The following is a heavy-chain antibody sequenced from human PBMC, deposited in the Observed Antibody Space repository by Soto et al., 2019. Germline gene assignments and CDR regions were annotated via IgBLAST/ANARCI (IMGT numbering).Heavy chain of an antibody. J-gene: IGHJ6*02. CDR2: IYSGGST. CDR3: ATAGIAVAKDETYYYYGMDV. D-gene: IGHD6-19*01. CDR1: GFTFSSYS. Sequence: QLGGSLRLSCAASGFTFSSYSMNWVRQAPGKGLEWVSVIYSGGSTYYADSVKGRFTISRDNSKNTLYLQMNSLRAEDTAVYYCATAGIAVAKDETYYYYGMDVWGQGTTVTVSS. V-gene: IGHV3-66*01.